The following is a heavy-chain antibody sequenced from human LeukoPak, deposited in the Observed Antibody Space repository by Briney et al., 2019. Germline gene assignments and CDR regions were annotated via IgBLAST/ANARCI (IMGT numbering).Heavy chain of an antibody. V-gene: IGHV4-30-2*01. Sequence: SQTLSLTCAVSGGSISSSAYSWSWIRQPPGKGLEWIGCIFHSGSTYYNPSLKSRVSISVDSSKNQFSLKLSSVTAADTAVYYCARDWGTFRPGEGSAFDMWGQGTMVTVSS. CDR1: GGSISSSAYS. J-gene: IGHJ3*02. CDR3: ARDWGTFRPGEGSAFDM. D-gene: IGHD3-16*01. CDR2: IFHSGST.